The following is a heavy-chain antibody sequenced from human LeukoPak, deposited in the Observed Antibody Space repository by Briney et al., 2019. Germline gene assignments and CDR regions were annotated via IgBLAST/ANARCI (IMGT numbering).Heavy chain of an antibody. J-gene: IGHJ4*02. V-gene: IGHV4-30-4*01. CDR1: GGSISSGDYY. D-gene: IGHD5-12*01. Sequence: SQTLSLTCTVSGGSISSGDYYWSWIRQPPGKGLEWIGYIYYSGSTYYNPSLKSRVTISVDTSKNQFSLKLSSVTAADTAVYYCARGGYSGYDFYFDYWGQGTLVTVSS. CDR2: IYYSGST. CDR3: ARGGYSGYDFYFDY.